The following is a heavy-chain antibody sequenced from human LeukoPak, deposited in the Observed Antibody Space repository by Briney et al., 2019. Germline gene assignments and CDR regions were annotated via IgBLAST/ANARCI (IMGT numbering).Heavy chain of an antibody. V-gene: IGHV3-23*01. CDR2: VSGSGGST. D-gene: IGHD3-3*01. J-gene: IGHJ4*02. Sequence: GSLRLSCAASGFTFSSYVMSWVRQAPGKGLEWVSAVSGSGGSTYYADSVKGRLTISRDNSENTLYLQMNSRRAEDTAVYYCAKGLPGSGYYYFDYWGQGTLVTVSS. CDR1: GFTFSSYV. CDR3: AKGLPGSGYYYFDY.